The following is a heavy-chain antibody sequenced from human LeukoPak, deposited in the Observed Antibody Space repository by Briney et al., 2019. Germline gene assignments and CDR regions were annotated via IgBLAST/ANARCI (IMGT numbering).Heavy chain of an antibody. CDR3: ARTRQNYYDSRGQGDY. CDR1: GYTFTTYG. D-gene: IGHD3-22*01. CDR2: ISAYNGNT. Sequence: ASVKVSCKASGYTFTTYGFSWVRQAPRQGLEWMGWISAYNGNTNYAQKFQGRVTMTTDTSTNTAYMELRSLRSDDTAVYYCARTRQNYYDSRGQGDYWGQGTLVTVSS. J-gene: IGHJ4*02. V-gene: IGHV1-18*01.